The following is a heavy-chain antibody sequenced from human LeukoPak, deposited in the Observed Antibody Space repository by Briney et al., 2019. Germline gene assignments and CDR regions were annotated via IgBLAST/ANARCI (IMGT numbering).Heavy chain of an antibody. CDR1: GGSISSYY. Sequence: PSETLSLTCTVSGGSISSYYWSWIRQPPGKGLEWIGYIYTSGSTNYNPSLKSRVTISVDTSKNQFSLMLSSVTAADTAVYYCARHVVYYDSSGYLNWFDPWGQGTLVTVSS. CDR3: ARHVVYYDSSGYLNWFDP. D-gene: IGHD3-22*01. J-gene: IGHJ5*02. V-gene: IGHV4-4*09. CDR2: IYTSGST.